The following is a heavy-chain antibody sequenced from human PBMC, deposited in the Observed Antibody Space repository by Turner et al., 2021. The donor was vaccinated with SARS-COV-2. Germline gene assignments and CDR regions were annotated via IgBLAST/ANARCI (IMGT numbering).Heavy chain of an antibody. CDR1: GGTFSSYA. J-gene: IGHJ3*02. V-gene: IGHV1-69*01. CDR2: IIPIFGTG. CDR3: ARDTAVAGTLGAFDI. Sequence: QVQLVQSGAEVKKPGSSVKVPCKASGGTFSSYAISWVRQAPGQGLEWMGGIIPIFGTGNYAQKVQGRVTITADESTSTAYMELSSLRSEDTAVYYCARDTAVAGTLGAFDIWGQGTMVTVSS. D-gene: IGHD6-19*01.